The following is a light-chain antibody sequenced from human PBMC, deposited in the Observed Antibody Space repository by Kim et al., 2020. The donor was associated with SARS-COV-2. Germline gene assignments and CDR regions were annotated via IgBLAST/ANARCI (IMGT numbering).Light chain of an antibody. V-gene: IGKV3-11*01. J-gene: IGKJ1*01. CDR1: QSVSSY. CDR3: QQRSNWPPWT. CDR2: DAS. Sequence: SPGERVPLSCRARQSVSSYLALYQHKPGPAPRLLLYDASNRATGIPAMFSGSGSGTDFPFTISSLEPEDFAVYYCQQRSNWPPWTFGQGTKVEIK.